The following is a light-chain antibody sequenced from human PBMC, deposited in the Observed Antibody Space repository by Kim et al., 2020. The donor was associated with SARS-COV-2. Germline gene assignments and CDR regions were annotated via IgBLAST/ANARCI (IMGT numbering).Light chain of an antibody. CDR3: TSYTTSSTYV. CDR2: GVT. J-gene: IGLJ1*01. CDR1: SSDVGYYDY. V-gene: IGLV2-14*01. Sequence: QSALTQPASVSGSPGQSITISCTGTSSDVGYYDYVSWYQQHPGKAPKLMIFGVTERPSGVSNRFSGSKSGNTASLTISGLQADDEADYYCTSYTTSSTYVFGTGTQLTVL.